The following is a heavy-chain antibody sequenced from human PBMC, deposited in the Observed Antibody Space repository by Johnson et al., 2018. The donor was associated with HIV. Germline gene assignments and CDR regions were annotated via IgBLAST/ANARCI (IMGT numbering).Heavy chain of an antibody. CDR2: IRYDGSNK. Sequence: QVQLVESGGGVVQPGGSLRLSCAASGFTFSSYDMHWVRQAPGKGLEWVAFIRYDGSNKYYADSVKGRFTISRDNSKITLYLQMNSLRAEDTAVYYCARDRVLGGILHGDAFDIWGQGTTVTVSS. V-gene: IGHV3-30*02. D-gene: IGHD3-10*01. J-gene: IGHJ3*02. CDR3: ARDRVLGGILHGDAFDI. CDR1: GFTFSSYD.